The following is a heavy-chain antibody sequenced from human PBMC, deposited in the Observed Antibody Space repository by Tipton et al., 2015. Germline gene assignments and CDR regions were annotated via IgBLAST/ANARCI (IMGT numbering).Heavy chain of an antibody. Sequence: TLSLTCTVSGGSISSYYWSWIRQPPGKGLEWIGYIYYSGSTSYNPSLKSRVTMSADTSKNQSSLKLSSVTAADTAVYYCAREKRISIFGVLIPHFDFWGQGALVSVSS. V-gene: IGHV4-59*12. CDR1: GGSISSYY. J-gene: IGHJ4*02. CDR3: AREKRISIFGVLIPHFDF. CDR2: IYYSGST. D-gene: IGHD3-3*01.